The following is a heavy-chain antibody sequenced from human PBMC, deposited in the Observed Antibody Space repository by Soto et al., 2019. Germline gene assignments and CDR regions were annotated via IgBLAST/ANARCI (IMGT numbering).Heavy chain of an antibody. J-gene: IGHJ4*02. CDR2: IIPILGIA. D-gene: IGHD2-15*01. CDR1: GGTFSSYT. V-gene: IGHV1-69*02. CDR3: ARQYCSGGSCYSLDY. Sequence: VQLVQSGAEVKKPGSSVKVSCKASGGTFSSYTISWVRQAPGQGLEWMGRIIPILGIANYAQKFQGRVTITADKSTSTAYMELSSLRSEDTAVYYCARQYCSGGSCYSLDYWGQGTLVTVSS.